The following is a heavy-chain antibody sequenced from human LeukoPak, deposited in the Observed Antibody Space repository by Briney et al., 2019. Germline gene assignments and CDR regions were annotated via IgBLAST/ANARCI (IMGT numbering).Heavy chain of an antibody. CDR2: IYYSGST. J-gene: IGHJ3*02. D-gene: IGHD2-2*01. CDR3: ARSCSSTSCPADAFDI. V-gene: IGHV4-31*03. Sequence: SETLSLTCTVSGGSISSGGYYWSWIRQHPGKGLEWIGYIYYSGSTYYNPSLKSRVTISVDTSKNQFSLKLSSVTAADTAVYYCARSCSSTSCPADAFDIWGQGTMVTVSS. CDR1: GGSISSGGYY.